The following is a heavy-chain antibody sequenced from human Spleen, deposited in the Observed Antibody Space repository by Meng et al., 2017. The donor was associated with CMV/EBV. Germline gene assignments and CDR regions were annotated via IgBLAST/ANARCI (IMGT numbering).Heavy chain of an antibody. CDR3: TRAPEQRLTESPFDY. CDR1: GYSFTGHY. CDR2: ISCYNGDA. V-gene: IGHV1-18*04. D-gene: IGHD1/OR15-1a*01. Sequence: ASVKVSCKASGYSFTGHYIHWVRQAPGQGLEWMGWISCYNGDAKYAQKFQGRVTVTTDTSTSTAYMELRGLSSDETAVYYCTRAPEQRLTESPFDYWGQGTLVTVSS. J-gene: IGHJ4*02.